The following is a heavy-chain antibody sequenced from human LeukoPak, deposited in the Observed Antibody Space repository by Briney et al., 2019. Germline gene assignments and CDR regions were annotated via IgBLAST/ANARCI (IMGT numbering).Heavy chain of an antibody. CDR3: ARDLAADKRALDV. J-gene: IGHJ6*02. V-gene: IGHV3-11*05. CDR2: IATGSHFT. CDR1: GFSFSDHH. Sequence: PGGSLRLSCVASGFSFSDHHMTWTRQAPGKGLEWLSYIATGSHFTKFADSVRGRFTISRDDARNSLYLQLNNLRADDTAVYYCARDLAADKRALDVWGQGTTVIVSS. D-gene: IGHD6-25*01.